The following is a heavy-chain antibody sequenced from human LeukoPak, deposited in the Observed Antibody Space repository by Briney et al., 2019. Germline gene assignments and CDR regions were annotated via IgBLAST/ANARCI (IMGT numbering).Heavy chain of an antibody. J-gene: IGHJ4*02. D-gene: IGHD2-15*01. V-gene: IGHV4-30-4*01. CDR3: ARAFKGSPYYFDY. Sequence: SQTLSLTCTVSGGSISSGDYYWSWIRQPPGKGLEWIGYIYYSGSTYHNPSLKSRVTISVDTSKNQFSLKLSSVTAADTAVYYCARAFKGSPYYFDYWGQGTLVTVSS. CDR2: IYYSGST. CDR1: GGSISSGDYY.